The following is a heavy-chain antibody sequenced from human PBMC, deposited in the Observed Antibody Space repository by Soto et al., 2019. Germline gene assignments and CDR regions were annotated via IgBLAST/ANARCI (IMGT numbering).Heavy chain of an antibody. D-gene: IGHD3-10*01. CDR1: GFTFTNAW. V-gene: IGHV3-15*01. J-gene: IGHJ4*02. Sequence: EVQLVESGGGLVKPGGSLRLSCAASGFTFTNAWITWVRQAPGKGLEWVGRIKSKTDGGTTDYAAPVKGRFTISRDDSKNTLFLQMNSLKTEDTAVYYCTTGHPIYYVAAHLDYRGQGTLVTVSS. CDR3: TTGHPIYYVAAHLDY. CDR2: IKSKTDGGTT.